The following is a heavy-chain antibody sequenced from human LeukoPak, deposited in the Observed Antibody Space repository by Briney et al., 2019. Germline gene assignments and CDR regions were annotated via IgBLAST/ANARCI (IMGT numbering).Heavy chain of an antibody. CDR1: GYTFTSYY. V-gene: IGHV1-46*01. CDR2: INPSGGST. Sequence: GASVKVSCKASGYTFTSYYMHWVRQAPGQGLEWMGLINPSGGSTSYAQKFQGRVTMTRNTSISTAYMELSSLRSEDTAVYYCARGGYDYVWGSYRYTWGWFDPWGQGTLVTVSS. CDR3: ARGGYDYVWGSYRYTWGWFDP. J-gene: IGHJ5*02. D-gene: IGHD3-16*02.